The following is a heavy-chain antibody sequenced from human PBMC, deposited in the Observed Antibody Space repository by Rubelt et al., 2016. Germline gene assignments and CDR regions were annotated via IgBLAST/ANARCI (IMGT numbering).Heavy chain of an antibody. CDR2: IIPIFGTA. Sequence: QVQLVQSGAEVKKPGSSVKVSCKASGGTFSSYAISWVRQAPGQGLEWMGGIIPIFGTANYVQKFQGRVTITADKSTSTAYMELSSLRSEDTAVYYCASPPYDILTGYDYYYGMDVWGQGTTVTVSS. D-gene: IGHD3-9*01. CDR3: ASPPYDILTGYDYYYGMDV. CDR1: GGTFSSYA. V-gene: IGHV1-69*06. J-gene: IGHJ6*02.